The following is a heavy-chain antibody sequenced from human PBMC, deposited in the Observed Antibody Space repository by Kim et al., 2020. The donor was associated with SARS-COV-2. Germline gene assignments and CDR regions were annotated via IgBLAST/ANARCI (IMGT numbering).Heavy chain of an antibody. D-gene: IGHD3-9*01. Sequence: GGSLRLSCAASGFTFSNYWMSWVRQAPGKGLEWVANIKQDGSEKFYVDSVKGRFTISRDNAKNSLYLQMNSLRAEDTAVYYCARDDDTTEYLIDFWGQGTLVTVSS. V-gene: IGHV3-7*01. J-gene: IGHJ4*02. CDR1: GFTFSNYW. CDR3: ARDDDTTEYLIDF. CDR2: IKQDGSEK.